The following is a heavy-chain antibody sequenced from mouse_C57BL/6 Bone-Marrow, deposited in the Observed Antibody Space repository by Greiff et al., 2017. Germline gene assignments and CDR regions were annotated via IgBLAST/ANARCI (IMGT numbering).Heavy chain of an antibody. CDR2: ILPSIGRT. CDR1: DSEVFPIAY. Sequence: QVQLQQSGSELRSPGSSVKLSCKDFDSEVFPIAYMSWVRQKPGHGFEWIGGILPSIGRTIYGAKFEDKATLDADTLSNTAYLELNSLTSEDSAIYYCARRGDYYYGSLDYWGQGTTLTVSS. D-gene: IGHD1-1*01. V-gene: IGHV15-2*01. CDR3: ARRGDYYYGSLDY. J-gene: IGHJ2*01.